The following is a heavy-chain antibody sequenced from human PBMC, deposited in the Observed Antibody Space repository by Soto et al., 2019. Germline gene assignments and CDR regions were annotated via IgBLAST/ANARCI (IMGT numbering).Heavy chain of an antibody. J-gene: IGHJ4*02. Sequence: GASVKVSCKASGGTFSSYAISWVRQAPGQGLEWMGGIIPIFGTANYAQKFQGRVTITADESTSTAYMELNSLESEDTAVYYCSRDDSDWFFNWGRGTLVTVSS. V-gene: IGHV1-69*13. D-gene: IGHD3-9*01. CDR3: SRDDSDWFFN. CDR2: IIPIFGTA. CDR1: GGTFSSYA.